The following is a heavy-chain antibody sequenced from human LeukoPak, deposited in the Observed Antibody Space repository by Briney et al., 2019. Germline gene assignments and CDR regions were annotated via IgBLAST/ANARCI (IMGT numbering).Heavy chain of an antibody. CDR2: IYYSGTS. CDR3: AKAAGYSTIYWFDP. V-gene: IGHV4-59*01. Sequence: PSETLSLTCTVSGGSIRSSHWSWIRQPPGKGLEFIGYIYYSGTSNYNPSLKSRVTMPVDTSNNQFSLKLNSVTAADTAVYYCAKAAGYSTIYWFDPWGQGTLVTVSS. D-gene: IGHD6-13*01. J-gene: IGHJ5*02. CDR1: GGSIRSSH.